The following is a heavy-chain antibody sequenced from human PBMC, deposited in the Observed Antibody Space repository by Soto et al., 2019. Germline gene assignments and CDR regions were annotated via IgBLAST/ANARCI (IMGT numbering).Heavy chain of an antibody. D-gene: IGHD4-17*01. CDR1: GFTFSRYD. CDR2: ISYDGSNK. J-gene: IGHJ4*02. CDR3: AKETTVSFLY. Sequence: PGGSLRLSCAASGFTFSRYDMHWVRQAPGKGLEWVAVISYDGSNKYYADSVKGRFTISRDNSKNTLYLQMNSLGAEDTAVYYCAKETTVSFLYWGQGTLVTVSS. V-gene: IGHV3-30*18.